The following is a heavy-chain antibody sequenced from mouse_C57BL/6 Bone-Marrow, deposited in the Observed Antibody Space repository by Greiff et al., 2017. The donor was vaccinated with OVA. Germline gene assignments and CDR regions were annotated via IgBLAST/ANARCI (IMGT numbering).Heavy chain of an antibody. CDR2: ISSGGSYT. Sequence: EVQLVESGGDLVKPGGSLKLSCAASGFTFSSYGMSWVRQTPDKRLAWVATISSGGSYTYYPDSVKGRFTISRDNAKNTLYLQMSSLKSEDTAMYYCARRWSNYLSYWGQGTTLTVSS. D-gene: IGHD2-5*01. J-gene: IGHJ2*01. V-gene: IGHV5-6*01. CDR1: GFTFSSYG. CDR3: ARRWSNYLSY.